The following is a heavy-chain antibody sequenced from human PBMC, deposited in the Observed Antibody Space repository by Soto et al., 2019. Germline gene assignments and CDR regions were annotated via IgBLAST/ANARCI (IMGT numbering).Heavy chain of an antibody. Sequence: GGSLRLSCAGSGCNFRSYELNWVRQAPGKGLEWVSYVSGSASTIYYADSVKGRFSISRDNAKNSLYLQMNSLRAEDTAVYYCARLEKSGGYKIDNWGQGTQVTVSS. CDR2: VSGSASTI. CDR1: GCNFRSYE. V-gene: IGHV3-48*03. CDR3: ARLEKSGGYKIDN. D-gene: IGHD1-26*01. J-gene: IGHJ4*02.